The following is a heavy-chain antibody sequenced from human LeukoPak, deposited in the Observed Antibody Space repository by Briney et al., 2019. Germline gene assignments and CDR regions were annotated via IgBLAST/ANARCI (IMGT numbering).Heavy chain of an antibody. V-gene: IGHV3-23*01. Sequence: GGSLRLSCAASGFTFSSYAMSWVRQAPGKGLEWVSAISGSGGSAYYADCVKGRFTISRDNSKNTVYLQMNSLRVEDTAVYYCARRTVTRDWYFDLWGRGTLVTVSS. CDR1: GFTFSSYA. CDR2: ISGSGGSA. D-gene: IGHD4-17*01. J-gene: IGHJ2*01. CDR3: ARRTVTRDWYFDL.